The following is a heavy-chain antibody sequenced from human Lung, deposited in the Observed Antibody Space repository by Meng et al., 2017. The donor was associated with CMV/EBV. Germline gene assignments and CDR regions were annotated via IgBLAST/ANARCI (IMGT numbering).Heavy chain of an antibody. CDR1: GYTFTAHY. CDR2: FHPHRGDT. CDR3: ARDNNWGPDY. Sequence: AXVXVCKASGYTFTAHYFHWVRQAPGQGLEWMGWFHPHRGDTNYAQQFQGRVTLTRDTSINTGYMELTRLTSDDTAVYYCARDNNWGPDYWGQGPLVTVSS. D-gene: IGHD7-27*01. J-gene: IGHJ4*02. V-gene: IGHV1-2*02.